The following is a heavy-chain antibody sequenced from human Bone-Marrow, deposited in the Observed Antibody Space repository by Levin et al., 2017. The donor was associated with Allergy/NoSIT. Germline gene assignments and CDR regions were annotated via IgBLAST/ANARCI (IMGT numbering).Heavy chain of an antibody. CDR1: GYSISSGYY. J-gene: IGHJ6*02. V-gene: IGHV4-38-2*02. Sequence: SQTLSLTCTVSGYSISSGYYWGWIRQPPGTGLEWIGSIYHSGSTYYNPSLKSRVTISVDTSKNQFSLKLSSVTAADTAVYYCARDSVGYDFGGSYRGMDVWGQGTTVTVSS. CDR2: IYHSGST. D-gene: IGHD3-3*01. CDR3: ARDSVGYDFGGSYRGMDV.